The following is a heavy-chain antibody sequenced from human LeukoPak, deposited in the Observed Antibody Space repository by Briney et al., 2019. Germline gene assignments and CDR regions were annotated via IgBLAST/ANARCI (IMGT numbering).Heavy chain of an antibody. CDR1: GYTFTGYY. V-gene: IGHV1-2*06. CDR3: ARASGYSSGWYPSFLFDY. Sequence: GASVKVSCKASGYTFTGYYMHWVRQAPGQGLEWMGRINPNSGGTNYAQKFQGRVTMTRDTSISTAYMELSRLRSDDTAVYYCARASGYSSGWYPSFLFDYWGQGTLVTVSS. D-gene: IGHD6-19*01. J-gene: IGHJ4*02. CDR2: INPNSGGT.